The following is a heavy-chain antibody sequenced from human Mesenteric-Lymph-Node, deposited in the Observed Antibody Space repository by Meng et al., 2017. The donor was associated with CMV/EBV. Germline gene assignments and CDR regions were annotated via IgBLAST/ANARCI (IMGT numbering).Heavy chain of an antibody. CDR3: ARDGGVQIFGGNEGWFDP. V-gene: IGHV3-21*01. CDR2: ISSSSSYI. CDR1: GFTFSSYS. J-gene: IGHJ5*02. Sequence: GGSLRLSCAASGFTFSSYSMNWVRQAPGKGLEWVSSISSSSSYIYYADSVKGRFTISRDNAKNSLYLQMNSLRAEDTAVYYCARDGGVQIFGGNEGWFDPWGQGTLVTVSS. D-gene: IGHD3-3*01.